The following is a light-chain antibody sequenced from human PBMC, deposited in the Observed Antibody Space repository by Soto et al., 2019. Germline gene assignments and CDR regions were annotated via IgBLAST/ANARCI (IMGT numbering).Light chain of an antibody. CDR1: QNVLYSSNNKNY. J-gene: IGKJ1*01. CDR3: QQYYILPRT. V-gene: IGKV4-1*01. Sequence: DIVMTQSPDSLAVSLGERATINCKSSQNVLYSSNNKNYLAWYQQKPGQPPKLLIYWASTRESGVPDRFSGSGSGTDFTLTISSLQAEDVAVYYCQQYYILPRTFGQGTKVEIK. CDR2: WAS.